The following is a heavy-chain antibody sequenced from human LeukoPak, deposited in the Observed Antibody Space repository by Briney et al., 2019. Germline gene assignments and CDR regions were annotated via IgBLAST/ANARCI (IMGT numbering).Heavy chain of an antibody. V-gene: IGHV4-31*03. J-gene: IGHJ3*02. CDR2: IHYSGKT. CDR1: GGSISSGNHY. D-gene: IGHD2-2*01. Sequence: PSETLSLTCTVSGGSISSGNHYWSWIRQNPGKGLECTGYIHYSGKTYYSPSLKSRVTISVDTSKNQFSLKLSSVTVADTAVYYCARQEVVPAAKFDAFDIWGQGTMVTVSS. CDR3: ARQEVVPAAKFDAFDI.